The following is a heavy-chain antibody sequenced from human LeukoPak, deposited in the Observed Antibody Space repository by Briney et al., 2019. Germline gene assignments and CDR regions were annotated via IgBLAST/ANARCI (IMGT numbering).Heavy chain of an antibody. CDR1: GFTLSNYW. J-gene: IGHJ4*02. D-gene: IGHD3-9*01. Sequence: PGGSLRLSCSASGFTLSNYWMHWVRQAPGKGLEWVSGISDSGGSTFYADSVKGRFTISRDNSKNILYLQMNSLRADDTAVYYCAKVSESNYDILTGYYTPYYFDYWGQGTLVTVSS. V-gene: IGHV3-23*01. CDR2: ISDSGGST. CDR3: AKVSESNYDILTGYYTPYYFDY.